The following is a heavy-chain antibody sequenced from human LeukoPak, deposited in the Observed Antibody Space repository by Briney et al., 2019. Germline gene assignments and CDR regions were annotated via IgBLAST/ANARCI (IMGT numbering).Heavy chain of an antibody. CDR3: ARVKGSYASDY. CDR2: IDVSGNTI. Sequence: GGSLRLSCAASGFTFSDYYMSWIRQAPGKGLEWASYIDVSGNTIYYADSVKGRFTISRDNAYNSLYLQMNSLTADDTAVYYCARVKGSYASDYWGQGTLVTVSS. D-gene: IGHD1-26*01. V-gene: IGHV3-11*01. J-gene: IGHJ4*02. CDR1: GFTFSDYY.